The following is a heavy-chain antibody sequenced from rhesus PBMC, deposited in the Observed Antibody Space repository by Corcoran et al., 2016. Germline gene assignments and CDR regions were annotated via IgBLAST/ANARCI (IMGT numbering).Heavy chain of an antibody. CDR2: IYGSGSST. Sequence: QLQLQESGPGLVKPSETLSVTCTVSGGSISSSYWSWIRQAPGKGLEWIGYIYGSGSSTNYNPPLKSRVTLSVDTSKNQLSLKLSSVTAADTAVYYCTTQYYEDDYGYYYTRIFDYWGQGVLVTVSS. D-gene: IGHD3-9*01. V-gene: IGHV4-169*01. J-gene: IGHJ4*01. CDR1: GGSISSSY. CDR3: TTQYYEDDYGYYYTRIFDY.